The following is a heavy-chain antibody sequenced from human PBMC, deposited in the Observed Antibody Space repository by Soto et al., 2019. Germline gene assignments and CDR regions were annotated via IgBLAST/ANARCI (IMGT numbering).Heavy chain of an antibody. CDR2: INTDGSVA. Sequence: EVQLVESGGGLVQPGESLRLSCAASGLTFRSYWMHWVRQAPGKGLVWVSRINTDGSVAMYVDSVKGRFTISRDNAENTLDLHMNSLTAEDTAVYDCVRDMQLLRLDSWGQGTLFTVSS. CDR3: VRDMQLLRLDS. J-gene: IGHJ4*02. V-gene: IGHV3-74*03. CDR1: GLTFRSYW. D-gene: IGHD2-2*01.